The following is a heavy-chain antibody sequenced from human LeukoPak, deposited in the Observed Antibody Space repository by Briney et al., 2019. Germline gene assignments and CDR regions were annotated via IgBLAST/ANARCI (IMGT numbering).Heavy chain of an antibody. V-gene: IGHV3-30*04. CDR1: GFTFGGYA. CDR3: AREQYYYGSGSYYALDY. Sequence: PGGSLRLSCAASGFTFGGYAMHWVRQAPGMGLEWVALISYDGSDKYYADSVKGRFTISRDNSKNTLSLQMSSLRPEDTAVYYCAREQYYYGSGSYYALDYWGQGTLVTVSS. CDR2: ISYDGSDK. J-gene: IGHJ4*02. D-gene: IGHD3-10*01.